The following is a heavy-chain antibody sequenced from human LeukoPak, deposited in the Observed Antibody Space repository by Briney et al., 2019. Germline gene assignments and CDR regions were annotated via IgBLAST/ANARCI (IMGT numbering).Heavy chain of an antibody. V-gene: IGHV3-21*01. CDR3: AELGITMIGGV. J-gene: IGHJ6*04. CDR1: GFTFSSYS. CDR2: ISSGSSYI. D-gene: IGHD3-10*02. Sequence: GGSLRLSCAASGFTFSSYSMNWVRQAPGKGLEWVSSISSGSSYIYYADSMKGRFTISRDNAKNSLYLQMNSLRAEDTAVYYCAELGITMIGGVWGKGTTVTISS.